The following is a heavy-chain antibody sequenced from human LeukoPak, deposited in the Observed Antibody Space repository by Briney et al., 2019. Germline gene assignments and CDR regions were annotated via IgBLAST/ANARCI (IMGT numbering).Heavy chain of an antibody. J-gene: IGHJ2*01. CDR1: GFTFSSYG. Sequence: GGSLRLSCAASGFTFSSYGMHWVRQAPGKGLEWVAVISYDGSNKYYADSVKGRFTISRDNSKNTLYLQMNSLRAEDTAVYYCAKAPRGYYYDSSGYGWYFDLWGRGTLVTVSS. D-gene: IGHD3-22*01. CDR3: AKAPRGYYYDSSGYGWYFDL. V-gene: IGHV3-30*18. CDR2: ISYDGSNK.